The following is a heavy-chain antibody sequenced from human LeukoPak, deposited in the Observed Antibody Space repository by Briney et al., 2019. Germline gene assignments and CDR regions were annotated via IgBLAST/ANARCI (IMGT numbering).Heavy chain of an antibody. CDR1: GFTFSSYG. Sequence: PGGSLRLSCAASGFTFSSYGMHWVRQAPGKGLVWVAVISYDGSNKYYADSVKGRFTISRDNSKNTLYLQMNSLRAEDTAVYYCAKGRYYYDITHLIDYWGQGTLVTVSS. D-gene: IGHD3-22*01. J-gene: IGHJ4*02. CDR2: ISYDGSNK. V-gene: IGHV3-30*18. CDR3: AKGRYYYDITHLIDY.